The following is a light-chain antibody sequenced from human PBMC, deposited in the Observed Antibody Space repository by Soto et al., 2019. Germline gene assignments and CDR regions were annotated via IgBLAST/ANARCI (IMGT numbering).Light chain of an antibody. J-gene: IGLJ2*01. Sequence: QSALTQPPSASGSPGQSVTISCTGTSSDVGGYKYVSWYQQYPGKAPKLMIYEVSKRPSGVPDRFSGSQSGNTASLTVSGLQAEDEADYYCSSYAGSNTYVLFGGGTKVTVL. CDR3: SSYAGSNTYVL. CDR1: SSDVGGYKY. CDR2: EVS. V-gene: IGLV2-8*01.